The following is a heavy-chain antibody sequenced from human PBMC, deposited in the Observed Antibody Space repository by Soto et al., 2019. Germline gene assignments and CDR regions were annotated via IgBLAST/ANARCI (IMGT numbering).Heavy chain of an antibody. D-gene: IGHD3-16*01. CDR3: ARDAVGAVDP. Sequence: QVQLQESGPGLVKPSETLSLTCTVSGGSVSSGSYYWSWIRQPPGKGLEWIGYIYYSGSTNYNPSLKGRVTISVDTSKNQLSLKLSSVTAADTAVYYCARDAVGAVDPWGQGTLVTVSS. CDR1: GGSVSSGSYY. J-gene: IGHJ5*02. V-gene: IGHV4-61*01. CDR2: IYYSGST.